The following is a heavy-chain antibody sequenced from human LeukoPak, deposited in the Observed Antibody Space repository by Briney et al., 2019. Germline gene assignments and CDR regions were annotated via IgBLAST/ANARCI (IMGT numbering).Heavy chain of an antibody. D-gene: IGHD1-26*01. CDR2: IYYSGST. J-gene: IGHJ4*02. V-gene: IGHV4-39*07. Sequence: PSETLSLTCTVSGGSISSSSYYWGWIRQPPGKGLEWIGSIYYSGSTYYNPSLKSRVTISVDTSKNQFSLKLSFVTAADTAVYYCARAKPWSGSYYYFDYWGQGTLVTVSS. CDR3: ARAKPWSGSYYYFDY. CDR1: GGSISSSSYY.